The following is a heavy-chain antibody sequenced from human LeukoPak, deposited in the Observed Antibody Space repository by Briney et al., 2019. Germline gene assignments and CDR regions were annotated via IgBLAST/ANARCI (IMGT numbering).Heavy chain of an antibody. Sequence: SETLSLTCAVYGGSFSGYYWSWIRQPPGKGLEWIGEINHSGSTNYNPSLKSRVTISVDTSKNQFSLRLSSVTAEDTAVYYCAKDLGEWLAPIDYWGQGTLVTVSS. D-gene: IGHD5-24*01. CDR3: AKDLGEWLAPIDY. J-gene: IGHJ4*02. V-gene: IGHV4-34*01. CDR1: GGSFSGYY. CDR2: INHSGST.